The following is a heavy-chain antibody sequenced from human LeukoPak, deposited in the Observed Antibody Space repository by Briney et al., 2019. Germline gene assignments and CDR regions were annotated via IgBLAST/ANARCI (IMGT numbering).Heavy chain of an antibody. CDR2: IKEDGSEK. Sequence: GGSLRLSCAASGFTFSSYWMSWVRQAPGKGLEWVANIKEDGSEKYYVDSVKGRFTISRDNAKNSLSLQMSSLRAEDTAVYYCARDSIAAAGTPDYWGQGTLVTVSS. V-gene: IGHV3-7*01. J-gene: IGHJ4*02. CDR1: GFTFSSYW. CDR3: ARDSIAAAGTPDY. D-gene: IGHD6-13*01.